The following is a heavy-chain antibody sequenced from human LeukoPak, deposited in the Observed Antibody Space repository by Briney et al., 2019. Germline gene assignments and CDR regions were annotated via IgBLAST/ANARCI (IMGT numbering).Heavy chain of an antibody. CDR1: GYTFTSYG. CDR2: ISAYNGNT. CDR3: ARVTYYYDSSDPAWFDP. J-gene: IGHJ5*02. Sequence: ASVKVSCKASGYTFTSYGISWVRQAPGQGLEWMGWISAYNGNTNYAQKLQGRVTMTTDTSTSTAYMELRSLRSDDTAVYYSARVTYYYDSSDPAWFDPWGQGTLVTVSS. D-gene: IGHD3-22*01. V-gene: IGHV1-18*01.